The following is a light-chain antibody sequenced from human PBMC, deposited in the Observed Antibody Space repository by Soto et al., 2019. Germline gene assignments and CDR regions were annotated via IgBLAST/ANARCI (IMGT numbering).Light chain of an antibody. Sequence: DIQMTQSPSSLSASVGDRVTITCRASQSISSYLNWYQQKPGKAPKLLIYAASSLQSGVPSRFSGSGSGTDFTLTISSLQPEDFATYYCQQPYSTPPWTFGHGTTV. CDR2: AAS. CDR3: QQPYSTPPWT. J-gene: IGKJ1*01. V-gene: IGKV1-39*01. CDR1: QSISSY.